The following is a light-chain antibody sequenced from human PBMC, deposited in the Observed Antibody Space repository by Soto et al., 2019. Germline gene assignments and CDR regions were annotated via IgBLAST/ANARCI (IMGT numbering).Light chain of an antibody. CDR3: QQRNVWPPVT. CDR1: QSVSSN. J-gene: IGKJ5*01. V-gene: IGKV3-15*01. Sequence: EIVMTQSPATLSVSPGERATLSCRASQSVSSNLAWYQQKPGQAPRLLIYGASTRATGIPARFSGSGSGTEFTLTISSLQSEDFVLYYCQQRNVWPPVTFGQGTRLEIK. CDR2: GAS.